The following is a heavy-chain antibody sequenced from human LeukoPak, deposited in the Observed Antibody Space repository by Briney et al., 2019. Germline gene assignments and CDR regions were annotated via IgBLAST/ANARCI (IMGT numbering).Heavy chain of an antibody. CDR2: IYYSGST. CDR3: ARDRSGFVWYFDL. CDR1: GGSISSYY. V-gene: IGHV4-59*01. Sequence: SETLSLTCTVSGGSISSYYWSWIRQPPGKGLEWIGYIYYSGSTNYNPSLKSRVTISVDTSKNQLSLKLSSVTAADTAVYYCARDRSGFVWYFDLWGRGTLVTVSS. J-gene: IGHJ2*01. D-gene: IGHD5-12*01.